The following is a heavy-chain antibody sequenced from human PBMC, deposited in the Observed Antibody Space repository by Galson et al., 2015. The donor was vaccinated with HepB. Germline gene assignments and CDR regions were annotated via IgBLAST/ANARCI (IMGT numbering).Heavy chain of an antibody. CDR2: IKSKTDGGTT. J-gene: IGHJ3*02. CDR3: AKLSSELEGKWFGVVISDAFDI. Sequence: SLRLSCAASGFTFSNAWMSWVRQAPGKGLEWVGRIKSKTDGGTTDYAAPVKGRFTISRDNSKNTLYLQMNSLRAEDTAVYYCAKLSSELEGKWFGVVISDAFDIWGQGTMVTVSS. CDR1: GFTFSNAW. D-gene: IGHD3-3*01. V-gene: IGHV3-15*01.